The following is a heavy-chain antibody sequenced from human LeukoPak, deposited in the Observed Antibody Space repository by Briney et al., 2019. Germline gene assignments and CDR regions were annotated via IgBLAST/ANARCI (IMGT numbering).Heavy chain of an antibody. CDR3: AKGRRDTSDSSLDS. D-gene: IGHD3-16*02. J-gene: IGHJ4*02. CDR2: ISGGGGST. V-gene: IGHV3-23*01. Sequence: PGGSLRLSCAASGFIFTTYAMIWVRQAPGKGLEWVSTISGGGGSTFYADSVKGRFTIFRVNSKNTLYLQMNSLRAEDTAIYYCAKGRRDTSDSSLDSWGQGTLVTVSS. CDR1: GFIFTTYA.